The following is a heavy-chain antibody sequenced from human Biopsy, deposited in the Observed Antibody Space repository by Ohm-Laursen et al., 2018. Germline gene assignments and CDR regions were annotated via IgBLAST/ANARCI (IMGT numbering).Heavy chain of an antibody. D-gene: IGHD3/OR15-3a*01. V-gene: IGHV3-21*01. CDR3: ASGPRGFRH. CDR2: IRSGGDYM. J-gene: IGHJ4*02. CDR1: GVTLSGYS. Sequence: SLRLSCAAPGVTLSGYSMNWVRQAPGKGLEWVSSIRSGGDYMFYADSVKGRFTISRDNAKNSLYLQMNSLRAEDTAVYYCASGPRGFRHWGRGTLVTVSS.